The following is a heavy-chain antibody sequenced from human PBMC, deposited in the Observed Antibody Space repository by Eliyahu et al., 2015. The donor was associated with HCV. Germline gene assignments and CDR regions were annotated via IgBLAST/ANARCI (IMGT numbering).Heavy chain of an antibody. D-gene: IGHD4-17*01. CDR3: ARLGTTVTTYHVMGWFDP. Sequence: QVQLQQWGAGLLKPSETLSLTCAVYGGSFSGYYWSWIRQPPGKGLEWIGEINHSGSTNYNPSLKSRVTISVDTSKNQFSLKLSSVTTADTAVYYCARLGTTVTTYHVMGWFDPWGQGTLVTVSS. V-gene: IGHV4-34*01. CDR1: GGSFSGYY. J-gene: IGHJ5*02. CDR2: INHSGST.